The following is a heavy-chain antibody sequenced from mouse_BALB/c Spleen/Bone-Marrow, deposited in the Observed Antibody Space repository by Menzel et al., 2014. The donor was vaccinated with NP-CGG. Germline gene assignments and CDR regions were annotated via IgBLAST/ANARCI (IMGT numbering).Heavy chain of an antibody. J-gene: IGHJ2*01. CDR1: GYSFTSYW. V-gene: IGHV1-5*01. D-gene: IGHD1-2*01. CDR2: IYPGDSDT. CDR3: TRRTATLDY. Sequence: EVQGVESGTVLARPGASVKMSRKASGYSFTSYWIHWVKQRPGQGLEWIGAIYPGDSDTSFNQKFKDKAKLTAVTSASTAYMELSSLTNEDSAVYYCTRRTATLDYWGQGTTLTVSS.